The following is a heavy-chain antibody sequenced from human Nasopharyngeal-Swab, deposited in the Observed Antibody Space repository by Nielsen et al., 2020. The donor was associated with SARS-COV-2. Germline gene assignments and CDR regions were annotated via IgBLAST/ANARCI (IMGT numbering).Heavy chain of an antibody. CDR2: MNPNSGNT. D-gene: IGHD2-2*01. Sequence: ASVKVSCKASGGTFSSYAINWVRQATGQGLEWMGWMNPNSGNTGYAQKFQGRVTITRNTSISTAYMELSSLRSEDTAVYYCARDRDIVVVPASGMDVWGQGTTVTVS. CDR1: GGTFSSYA. CDR3: ARDRDIVVVPASGMDV. J-gene: IGHJ6*02. V-gene: IGHV1-8*03.